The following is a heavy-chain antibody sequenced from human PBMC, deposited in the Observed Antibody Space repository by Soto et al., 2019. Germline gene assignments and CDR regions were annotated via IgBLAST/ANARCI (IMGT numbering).Heavy chain of an antibody. V-gene: IGHV3-33*01. D-gene: IGHD3-22*01. Sequence: QVQLVESGGGVVQPGRSLRLSCETSGFSFRNYGMHWVRQAPGKGLEWVAGIWYDGRDEYYADSVRGRFTISRDNSKNPLYLQMNSLRAEDTAVYHCARDCDPSGSWSWFDPWGQGTLVTVSS. CDR1: GFSFRNYG. CDR2: IWYDGRDE. J-gene: IGHJ5*02. CDR3: ARDCDPSGSWSWFDP.